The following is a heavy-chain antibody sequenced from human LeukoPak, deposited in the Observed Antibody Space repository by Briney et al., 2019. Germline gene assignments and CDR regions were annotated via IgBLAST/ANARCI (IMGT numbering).Heavy chain of an antibody. CDR1: GFTFSSYA. V-gene: IGHV3-23*01. D-gene: IGHD2-2*02. CDR2: ISGSGGST. CDR3: AKDLLRDIVVVPAAIQLPDY. Sequence: GGSLRLSCAASGFTFSSYAMRWVRQAPGKGLEWVSAISGSGGSTYYADSVKGRFTISRDNSKNTLYLQMNCLRAEDTAVYYCAKDLLRDIVVVPAAIQLPDYWGQGTLVTVSS. J-gene: IGHJ4*02.